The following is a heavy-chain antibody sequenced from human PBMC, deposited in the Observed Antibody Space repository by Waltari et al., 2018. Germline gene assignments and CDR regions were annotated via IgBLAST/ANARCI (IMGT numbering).Heavy chain of an antibody. CDR2: ISGSGGSR. CDR1: GFTFSSYA. Sequence: EVQLVESGGGLVQPGGSLRLSCAASGFTFSSYAMSWVRQAPGKGLEWVSAISGSGGSRYYAGSVKGRFTIARDNSKNTLYLQMNSLRAEDTAVYYCAKWLSWLPPGFDYWGQGTLVTVSS. D-gene: IGHD3-22*01. J-gene: IGHJ4*02. V-gene: IGHV3-23*04. CDR3: AKWLSWLPPGFDY.